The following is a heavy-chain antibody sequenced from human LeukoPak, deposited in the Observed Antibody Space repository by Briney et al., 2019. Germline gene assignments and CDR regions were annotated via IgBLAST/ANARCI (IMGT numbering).Heavy chain of an antibody. CDR2: ISGSGGST. D-gene: IGHD3-22*01. Sequence: PGGSLRLSCAASGFTFSSYAMSWVRQAPGRGLEWVSAISGSGGSTYYADSVKGRFTISRDNSKNTLYLQMNSLRAEDTAVYYCAKDLGYYYDSSGYSPDYWGQGTLVTVSS. J-gene: IGHJ4*02. CDR1: GFTFSSYA. CDR3: AKDLGYYYDSSGYSPDY. V-gene: IGHV3-23*01.